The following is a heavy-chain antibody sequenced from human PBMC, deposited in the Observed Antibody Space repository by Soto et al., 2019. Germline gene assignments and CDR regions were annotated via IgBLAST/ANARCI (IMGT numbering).Heavy chain of an antibody. Sequence: QVQLQQWGAGLLKPSETLSLTCAVYGGSFSGYYWSWIRQPPGKGLEWIGEINHSGSTNYNPSLKSRVTISVDTSKNQFSLKRSSVTAADTAVYYCARSVGELSYGAFDIWGQGTMVTVSS. D-gene: IGHD3-10*01. CDR2: INHSGST. CDR1: GGSFSGYY. V-gene: IGHV4-34*01. CDR3: ARSVGELSYGAFDI. J-gene: IGHJ3*02.